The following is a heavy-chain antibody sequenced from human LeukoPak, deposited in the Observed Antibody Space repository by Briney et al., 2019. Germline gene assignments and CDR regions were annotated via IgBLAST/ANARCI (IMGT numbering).Heavy chain of an antibody. J-gene: IGHJ4*02. V-gene: IGHV4-59*08. Sequence: SETLSLTCTVSGGSISSYYWSWIRQPPGKGLEWIGYIYYSGSTNYNPSLKSRVTISVDTSKNQFSLKLSSVTAADTAVYYCARLVTNSYGERTLDYWGQGTLVTVSS. CDR1: GGSISSYY. CDR2: IYYSGST. CDR3: ARLVTNSYGERTLDY. D-gene: IGHD4-17*01.